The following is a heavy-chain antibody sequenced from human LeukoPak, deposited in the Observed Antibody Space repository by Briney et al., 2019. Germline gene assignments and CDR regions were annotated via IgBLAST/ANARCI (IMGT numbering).Heavy chain of an antibody. D-gene: IGHD3-3*01. J-gene: IGHJ4*02. CDR1: GGSISSYY. Sequence: PSETLSLTCTVSGGSISSYYWSWIRQPPGKGLEWIGYIYYSGSTYHNPSLKSRVTISVDTSKSQFSLRLSSVTAADTAVYYCARDFWSDYSYFDYWGQGTLVTVSS. V-gene: IGHV4-59*12. CDR3: ARDFWSDYSYFDY. CDR2: IYYSGST.